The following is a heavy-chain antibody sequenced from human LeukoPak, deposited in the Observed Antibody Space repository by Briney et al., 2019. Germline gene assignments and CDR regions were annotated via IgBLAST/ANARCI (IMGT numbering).Heavy chain of an antibody. Sequence: SETLSLTCTVSGGSISSYYWSWIRQPPGKGLEWIGYIYYSGSTNYNPSLKSRVTISVDTSKSQFSLKLSSVTAADTAVYYCARHKSDYDSSGYYPNWFDPWGQGTLVTVSS. CDR3: ARHKSDYDSSGYYPNWFDP. V-gene: IGHV4-59*08. J-gene: IGHJ5*02. D-gene: IGHD3-22*01. CDR2: IYYSGST. CDR1: GGSISSYY.